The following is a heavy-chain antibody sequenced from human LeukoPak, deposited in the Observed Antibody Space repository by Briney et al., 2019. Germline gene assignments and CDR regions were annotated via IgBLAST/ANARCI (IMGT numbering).Heavy chain of an antibody. CDR3: AREERSSDWYFDL. CDR1: GFTYSDYY. D-gene: IGHD3-10*01. J-gene: IGHJ2*01. Sequence: GGSLRLSCAASGFTYSDYYRSWIRQAPGKGLEWVPYISSSSSYTNYADSVKGRFTISRDNSKNTLSLQMNSLRAEDTAVYYCAREERSSDWYFDLWGRGTLVTVSS. V-gene: IGHV3-11*05. CDR2: ISSSSSYT.